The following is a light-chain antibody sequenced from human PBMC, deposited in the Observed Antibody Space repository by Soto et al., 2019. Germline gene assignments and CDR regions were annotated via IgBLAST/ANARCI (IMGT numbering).Light chain of an antibody. J-gene: IGKJ1*01. V-gene: IGKV1-27*01. CDR2: AAS. CDR1: QGISNY. CDR3: QKYNSAHTWT. Sequence: DIQMTQSPSSLSASVGDRVTITCRASQGISNYLAWYQQKPGKVPKLLIYAASTLQSGVPSRFSGSGSGTDFTLTISSLQPEDVATYYCQKYNSAHTWTFGQGTNLEIK.